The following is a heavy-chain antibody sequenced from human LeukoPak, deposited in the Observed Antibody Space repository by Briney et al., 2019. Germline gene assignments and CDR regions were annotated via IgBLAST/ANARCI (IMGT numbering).Heavy chain of an antibody. V-gene: IGHV1-69*05. D-gene: IGHD1-26*01. Sequence: ASVKVSCKASGGTFSSYAISWVRQAPGQGLEWMGGIIPIFGTANYAQKFQGRVTITTDESTSTAYMELSSLRSEDTAVYYCASSGSYHFDYWGQGTLVTASS. CDR2: IIPIFGTA. CDR1: GGTFSSYA. CDR3: ASSGSYHFDY. J-gene: IGHJ4*02.